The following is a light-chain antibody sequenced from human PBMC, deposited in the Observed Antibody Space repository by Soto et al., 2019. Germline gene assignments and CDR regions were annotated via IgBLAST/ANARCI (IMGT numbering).Light chain of an antibody. CDR3: QQRGNSPT. J-gene: IGKJ4*01. CDR2: GAS. Sequence: EIVLTQFPATLSLSPGERATLSCRASQSISTYLAWYQHKPGQAPRLLIYGASNRATGIPARFRGSGSGTGFTLTISSLEPDAFAVYYCQQRGNSPTFGGGTKVEIK. CDR1: QSISTY. V-gene: IGKV3-11*01.